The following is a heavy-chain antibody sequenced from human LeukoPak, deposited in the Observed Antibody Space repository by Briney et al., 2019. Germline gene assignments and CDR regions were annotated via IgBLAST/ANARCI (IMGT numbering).Heavy chain of an antibody. D-gene: IGHD2-2*01. Sequence: ASVKLSCKASGYTFTSYAISWVRQAPGQGLEWIGCISTYNGNTNYAQKLQGRFTITRDNSTSTAYMQLKSLRYDDTAVYYCARKPPSFGIVVVPAAPVHYYYMDVWGKGTTVTVSS. V-gene: IGHV1-18*01. CDR1: GYTFTSYA. CDR3: ARKPPSFGIVVVPAAPVHYYYMDV. J-gene: IGHJ6*03. CDR2: ISTYNGNT.